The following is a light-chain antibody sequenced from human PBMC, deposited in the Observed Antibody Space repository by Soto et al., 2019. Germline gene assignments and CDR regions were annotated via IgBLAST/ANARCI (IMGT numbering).Light chain of an antibody. CDR3: QQYLTCPWT. J-gene: IGKJ1*01. CDR2: RAS. Sequence: DIQMTQSPSTLSASVGDRVTITCRASQNINRWLAWYQQKPGKAPKLLIYRASGLQSGVPSRFSGSESGTEFTLTISSLQPDDYATYYCQQYLTCPWTFGQGTKVEI. CDR1: QNINRW. V-gene: IGKV1-5*03.